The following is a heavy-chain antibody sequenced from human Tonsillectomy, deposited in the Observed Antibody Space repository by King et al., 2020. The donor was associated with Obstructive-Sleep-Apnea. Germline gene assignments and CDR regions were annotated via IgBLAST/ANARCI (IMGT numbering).Heavy chain of an antibody. V-gene: IGHV4-39*07. CDR3: ARTTRSNYNILTGDFDY. D-gene: IGHD3-9*01. CDR1: GGSISSTNYY. J-gene: IGHJ4*02. CDR2: IYYSGSA. Sequence: QLQESGPGLVKPSETLSLTCTVSGGSISSTNYYWGWIRQPPGKGLEWIGSIYYSGSAYYTPSLKSRVTISVDTSKNQFSLKLRSVTAADTAVSYCARTTRSNYNILTGDFDYWGQGTLVTVSS.